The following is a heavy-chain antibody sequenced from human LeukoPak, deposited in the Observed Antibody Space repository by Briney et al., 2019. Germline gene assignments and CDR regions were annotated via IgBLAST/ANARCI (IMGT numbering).Heavy chain of an antibody. CDR3: ARSRAVTFDY. J-gene: IGHJ4*02. CDR1: GGSISSGRYY. CDR2: IYTSGST. Sequence: SQTLSLTCTVSGGSISSGRYYWSWIRQPAGKGLEWIGRIYTSGSTNYNPSLKSRVTISVDTSKNQFSLKLSSVTAVDTAAYYCARSRAVTFDYWGQGTLVTVSS. D-gene: IGHD4-11*01. V-gene: IGHV4-61*02.